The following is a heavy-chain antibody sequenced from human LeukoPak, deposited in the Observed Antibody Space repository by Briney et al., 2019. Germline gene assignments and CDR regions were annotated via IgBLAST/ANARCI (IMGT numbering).Heavy chain of an antibody. Sequence: GESLKISCQGSGYSFTTYWIGWVRQMPGKGLEWMGIIYPGDSDTRYSPSFQGQVTISADKSISTAYLQWSSLKASDTATYYCARSGYCSGGTCYSLVDYWGQGTLVTVSS. CDR1: GYSFTTYW. J-gene: IGHJ4*02. CDR3: ARSGYCSGGTCYSLVDY. V-gene: IGHV5-51*01. D-gene: IGHD2-15*01. CDR2: IYPGDSDT.